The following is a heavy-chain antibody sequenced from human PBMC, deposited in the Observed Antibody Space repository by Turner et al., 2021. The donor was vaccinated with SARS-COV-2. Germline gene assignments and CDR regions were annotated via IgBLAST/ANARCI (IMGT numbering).Heavy chain of an antibody. CDR2: FDPEDGKT. J-gene: IGHJ6*02. V-gene: IGHV1-24*01. CDR1: GYTLTELS. Sequence: QVQLVQSGAEVKKPGASVKVSCKVSGYTLTELSMHWVRQAPGKGLEWMGGFDPEDGKTIYAQNLQGRVTMTDDTSTDTSYMELRSLRSEDTAVYYCATHYDIVNPYYAPRGYSGMDVWGQGTAVTVSS. CDR3: ATHYDIVNPYYAPRGYSGMDV. D-gene: IGHD3-9*01.